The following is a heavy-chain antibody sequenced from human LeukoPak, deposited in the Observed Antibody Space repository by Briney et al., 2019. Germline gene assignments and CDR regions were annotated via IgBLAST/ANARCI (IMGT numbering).Heavy chain of an antibody. J-gene: IGHJ4*02. CDR3: ARGRSREHSDGYCHFDN. V-gene: IGHV1-2*02. D-gene: IGHD2-21*01. CDR2: VNPNSGDT. CDR1: GYAFSDYY. Sequence: ASVKVSCKASGYAFSDYYIHWVRQAPGQGLEWMGWVNPNSGDTNLAQKFQGRVTMTRDTPINSAYIDLNSLRSDDTAVYYCARGRSREHSDGYCHFDNWGQGTLVTVSS.